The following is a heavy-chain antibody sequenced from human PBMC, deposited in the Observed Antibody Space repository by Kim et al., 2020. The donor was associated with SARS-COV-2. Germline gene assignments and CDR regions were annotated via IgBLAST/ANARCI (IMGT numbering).Heavy chain of an antibody. CDR2: INHSGST. J-gene: IGHJ5*02. D-gene: IGHD3-3*01. Sequence: SETLSLTCTVYGGSFSGYYWSWIRQPPGKGLEWIGEINHSGSTNYNPSLKSRVTISVDTSKNQFSLKLSSVTAADTAVYYCARGRIPDFWSGSGNWFDPWGQGTLVTVSS. CDR3: ARGRIPDFWSGSGNWFDP. V-gene: IGHV4-34*01. CDR1: GGSFSGYY.